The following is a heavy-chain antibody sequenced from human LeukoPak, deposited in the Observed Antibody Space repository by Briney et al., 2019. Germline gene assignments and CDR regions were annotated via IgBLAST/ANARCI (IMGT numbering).Heavy chain of an antibody. CDR1: GFTFSSYA. CDR3: ARDWAPV. CDR2: ISYDGSNK. D-gene: IGHD3-16*01. Sequence: GRSLRLSCAASGFTFSSYAMHWVRQAPGKGLEWVAVISYDGSNKYYADSVKGRFTISRDNSKNTLYLQMNSLRADDTAVYYCARDWAPVWGQGTTVTVSS. V-gene: IGHV3-30-3*01. J-gene: IGHJ6*02.